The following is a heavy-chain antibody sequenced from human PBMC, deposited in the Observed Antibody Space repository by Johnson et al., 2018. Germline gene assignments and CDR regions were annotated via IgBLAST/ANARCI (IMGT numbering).Heavy chain of an antibody. D-gene: IGHD1-1*01. Sequence: EVQLVESGGGLVQPGGSLGLSCAASGFTVSRNYMSWVRQAPGKGLEWVSIIYSGNSTYYADAVKGRFTISRDNSKNTLYLQMNSLRAEDTAVYYCARDSTTYDAFDIWGQGTMVTVSS. V-gene: IGHV3-66*02. CDR2: IYSGNST. J-gene: IGHJ3*02. CDR1: GFTVSRNY. CDR3: ARDSTTYDAFDI.